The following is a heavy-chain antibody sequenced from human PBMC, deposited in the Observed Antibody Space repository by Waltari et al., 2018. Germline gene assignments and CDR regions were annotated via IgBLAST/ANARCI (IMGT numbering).Heavy chain of an antibody. CDR3: ARDYCDRTNCHGMDV. CDR2: ISYNERNI. D-gene: IGHD3-22*01. CDR1: EFTFRSYA. J-gene: IGHJ6*02. Sequence: QVQLVESGGGVVQPGRSLRPPCAASEFTFRSYAMHWVRQAPGKGLEWVAVISYNERNIYYVDSVKGRFIISRDNSRKMLYLQMNSLRTEDTAVYYCARDYCDRTNCHGMDVWGQGP. V-gene: IGHV3-30*04.